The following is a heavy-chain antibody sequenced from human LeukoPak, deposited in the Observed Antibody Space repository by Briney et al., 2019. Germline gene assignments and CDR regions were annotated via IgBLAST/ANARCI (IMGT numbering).Heavy chain of an antibody. CDR1: GFTFSPYW. Sequence: GGSLRLSCVASGFTFSPYWMTWVRQAPGKGLEWLANIKEDGSIQYYLDSVRGRFTISRDNAKTSVSLQLNSLRADDTAVYYCARDVWTGVAVSDYWGQGTLVTVSS. J-gene: IGHJ4*02. CDR3: ARDVWTGVAVSDY. V-gene: IGHV3-7*01. CDR2: IKEDGSIQ. D-gene: IGHD6-19*01.